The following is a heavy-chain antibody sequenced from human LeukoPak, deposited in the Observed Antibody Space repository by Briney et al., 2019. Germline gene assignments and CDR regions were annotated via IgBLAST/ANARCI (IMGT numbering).Heavy chain of an antibody. V-gene: IGHV4-59*01. D-gene: IGHD6-6*01. Sequence: SETLSLTCTVSGGSISSYYWSWIRQPPGKGLEWIGYIYYSGSTNYNPSLKSRVTISVDTSKNQFSLKLSSVTAADTAVYYCARGGRSRLSSGWFDPWGQGTLVTVSS. J-gene: IGHJ5*02. CDR1: GGSISSYY. CDR2: IYYSGST. CDR3: ARGGRSRLSSGWFDP.